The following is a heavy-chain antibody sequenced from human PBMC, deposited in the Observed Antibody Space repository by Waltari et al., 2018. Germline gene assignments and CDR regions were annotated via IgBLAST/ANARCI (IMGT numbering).Heavy chain of an antibody. CDR2: ISGSGGST. CDR3: AKEHVEGDCYRSSCLIFFDH. V-gene: IGHV3-23*01. D-gene: IGHD3-16*01. CDR1: GFTFSSYA. J-gene: IGHJ4*02. Sequence: EVQLLESGGGLVQPGGSLRLSCAASGFTFSSYAMSWVRQAPGKGLEWVSAISGSGGSTYYADSVKGRFTISRDNSKNTLYLQMNNLRADDTATYYCAKEHVEGDCYRSSCLIFFDHWGQGVLVSVSS.